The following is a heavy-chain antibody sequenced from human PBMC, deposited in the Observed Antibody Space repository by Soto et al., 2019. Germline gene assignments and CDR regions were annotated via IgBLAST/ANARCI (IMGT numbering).Heavy chain of an antibody. CDR1: GCPSIDYY. Sequence: GGYLMLNCAASGCPSIDYYMSGARQAPGKGLEWVGRIKTKIEGGTTNYAAPVKGRFTVSGDDSKNTVYLHMNSLRTEDTAVYYCTADIPNISANYGMDVWGQGTTVTVSS. V-gene: IGHV3-15*06. CDR2: IKTKIEGGTT. CDR3: TADIPNISANYGMDV. J-gene: IGHJ6*02. D-gene: IGHD6-25*01.